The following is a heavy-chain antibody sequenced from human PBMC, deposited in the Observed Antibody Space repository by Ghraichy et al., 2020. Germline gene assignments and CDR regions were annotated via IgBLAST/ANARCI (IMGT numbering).Heavy chain of an antibody. CDR3: AKNYARSQAYYDY. D-gene: IGHD1-7*01. V-gene: IGHV3-23*01. Sequence: GRSLRLSCAASGFTFSDYAMTWVRQAPGKGLEWVSAIDGTSVYTFYGDSVKGRFTISRDNFRNTLYLQMNSLRVEDTALYYCAKNYARSQAYYDYWGQGVLVTVSS. CDR2: IDGTSVYT. J-gene: IGHJ4*02. CDR1: GFTFSDYA.